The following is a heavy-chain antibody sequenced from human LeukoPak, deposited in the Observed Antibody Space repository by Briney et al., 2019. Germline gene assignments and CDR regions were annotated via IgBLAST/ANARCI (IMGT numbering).Heavy chain of an antibody. V-gene: IGHV1-18*01. CDR2: ISAYNGNT. Sequence: ASVKVSCKASGYTFTSYGISWVRQAPGQGLEWMGWISAYNGNTNYAQNLQGRVTMTTDTSTSTAYMELRSLRSDDTAVYCCARVGGYYPSHWYFDLWGRGTLVTVSS. CDR1: GYTFTSYG. D-gene: IGHD3-22*01. J-gene: IGHJ2*01. CDR3: ARVGGYYPSHWYFDL.